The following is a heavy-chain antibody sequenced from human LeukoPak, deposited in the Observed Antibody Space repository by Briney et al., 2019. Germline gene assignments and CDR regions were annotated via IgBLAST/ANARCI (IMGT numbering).Heavy chain of an antibody. CDR1: GYTLTELS. J-gene: IGHJ6*04. V-gene: IGHV1-24*01. Sequence: ASVKVSCKVSGYTLTELSMHWVRQAPGNGLEWMGGFDPEDGETIYAQKFQGRVTMTEDTSTDTAYMELSSLRSEDTAVYYCATDAVLRYSLGLRYYYGMDVWGKGTTVTVSS. CDR2: FDPEDGET. CDR3: ATDAVLRYSLGLRYYYGMDV. D-gene: IGHD3-9*01.